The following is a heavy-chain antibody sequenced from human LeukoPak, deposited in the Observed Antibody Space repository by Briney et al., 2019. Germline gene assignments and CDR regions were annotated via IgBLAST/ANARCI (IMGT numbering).Heavy chain of an antibody. CDR1: GGTFSSYA. Sequence: GASVKVSCKASGGTFSSYAISWVRQAPGQGLEWVGGIIPIFGTANYAQKFQGRVTITADESTSTAYMELSSLRSEDTAVYYCARESSYGYYYDSSGYPDAFDIWGQGTMVTVSS. CDR2: IIPIFGTA. CDR3: ARESSYGYYYDSSGYPDAFDI. V-gene: IGHV1-69*13. J-gene: IGHJ3*02. D-gene: IGHD3-22*01.